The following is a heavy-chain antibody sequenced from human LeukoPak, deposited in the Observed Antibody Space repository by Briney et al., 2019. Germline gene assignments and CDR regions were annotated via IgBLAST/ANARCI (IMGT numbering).Heavy chain of an antibody. Sequence: GGSLRLSCAASGFTFSSYGMHWVRQAPGQGLEWMGIINPSGGSTSYAQKFQGRVTMTRDTSTSTVYMELSSLRSEDTAVYYCATYRLRSLDYWGQGTLVTVSS. J-gene: IGHJ4*02. CDR3: ATYRLRSLDY. D-gene: IGHD2-21*01. CDR1: GFTFSSYG. CDR2: INPSGGST. V-gene: IGHV1-46*03.